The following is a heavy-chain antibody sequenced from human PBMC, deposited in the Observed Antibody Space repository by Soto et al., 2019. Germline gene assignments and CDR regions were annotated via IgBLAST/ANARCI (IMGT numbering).Heavy chain of an antibody. D-gene: IGHD2-8*01. Sequence: SETLSLTCTVSGGSISNYYWSWIRQPPGKGLEWIGYIYYSGNTNYNPSLKSRVIISVDMSKNQFSLKLSSVTAGDTAVYYCARLIGRDWFDPWGQGTLVTSP. CDR1: GGSISNYY. CDR3: ARLIGRDWFDP. CDR2: IYYSGNT. V-gene: IGHV4-59*12. J-gene: IGHJ5*02.